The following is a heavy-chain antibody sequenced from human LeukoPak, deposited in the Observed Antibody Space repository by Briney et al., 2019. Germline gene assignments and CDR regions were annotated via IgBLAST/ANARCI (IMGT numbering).Heavy chain of an antibody. D-gene: IGHD2-15*01. J-gene: IGHJ5*02. V-gene: IGHV1-8*02. CDR2: MNPNSGNT. Sequence: GASVKVSCKASGGTFSSYAINWVRQATGQGLEWMGWMNPNSGNTGYAQKFQGRVTMTRDTSISTAYMELSRLRSDDTAVYYCARLLIGWFDPWGQGTLVTVSS. CDR1: GGTFSSYA. CDR3: ARLLIGWFDP.